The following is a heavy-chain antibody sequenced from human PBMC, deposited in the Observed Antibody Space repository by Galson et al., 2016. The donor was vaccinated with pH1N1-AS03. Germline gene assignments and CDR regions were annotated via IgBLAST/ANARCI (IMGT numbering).Heavy chain of an antibody. J-gene: IGHJ3*02. Sequence: SETLSLTCTVSGGSVSSYYWRWIRQPPGKGLEWIGYIFHSGRTNSNPSLKSRVTISIDTSTNQFSLELSSVTAADTSIYYCARHGTTGWSGEEDALDIWGQGTVVTVSS. CDR2: IFHSGRT. CDR3: ARHGTTGWSGEEDALDI. CDR1: GGSVSSYY. D-gene: IGHD3-10*01. V-gene: IGHV4-59*08.